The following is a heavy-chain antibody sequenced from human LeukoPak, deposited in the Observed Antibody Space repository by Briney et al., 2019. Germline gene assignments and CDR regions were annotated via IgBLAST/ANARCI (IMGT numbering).Heavy chain of an antibody. D-gene: IGHD3-3*01. CDR2: ISGSGDSV. CDR1: GFTFRNYA. J-gene: IGHJ6*02. V-gene: IGHV3-23*01. CDR3: ARDFWATNYYYGMDV. Sequence: GGSLRLSCAASGFTFRNYAMAWVRQAQGKGLECVSAISGSGDSVRYADSVKGRFTISRDNSMNTLYLQMNNLRAEDTALYYCARDFWATNYYYGMDVWGQGTTVTVSS.